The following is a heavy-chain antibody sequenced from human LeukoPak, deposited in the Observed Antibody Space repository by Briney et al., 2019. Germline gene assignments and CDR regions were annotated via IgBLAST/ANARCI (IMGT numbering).Heavy chain of an antibody. CDR2: IHSDDSST. J-gene: IGHJ4*02. V-gene: IGHV3-74*01. CDR3: ARDSFAPS. Sequence: PGGSLTLPCAASGFTLSSYWRHWVRHAPAKGLLWVSGIHSDDSSTTYADSVKCRFTISRDNAKTTLYLQMGSLRVEDTAVYYCARDSFAPSCGQGTLVTVSS. D-gene: IGHD2/OR15-2a*01. CDR1: GFTLSSYW.